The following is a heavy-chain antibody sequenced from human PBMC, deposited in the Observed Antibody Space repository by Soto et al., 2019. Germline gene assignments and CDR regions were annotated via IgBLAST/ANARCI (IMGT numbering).Heavy chain of an antibody. Sequence: GGSLRLSCAASGFTFSSYGMHWVRQAPGKGLEWVALIWYDDGSNKYYADSVKGRFTISRDNSKNTLYLQMNSLRAEDTAVYYCARSFYCTSSSCPQLDYWGQGTLVTVSS. D-gene: IGHD2-2*01. V-gene: IGHV3-33*01. J-gene: IGHJ4*02. CDR2: IWYDDGSNK. CDR3: ARSFYCTSSSCPQLDY. CDR1: GFTFSSYG.